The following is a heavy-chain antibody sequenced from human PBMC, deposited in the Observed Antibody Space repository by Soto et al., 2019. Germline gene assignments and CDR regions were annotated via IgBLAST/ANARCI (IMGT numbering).Heavy chain of an antibody. Sequence: SETLSLTCTVSGGSISSGGYYWSWIRQHPGKGLEWIGYIYYSGSTYYNPFLKSRVTISVDTSKNQFSLKLSSVIAADTAVYYCARAPYYDKWNDYYDNWFDPWGQGTMVTVSS. J-gene: IGHJ5*02. V-gene: IGHV4-31*03. CDR1: GGSISSGGYY. CDR2: IYYSGST. CDR3: ARAPYYDKWNDYYDNWFDP. D-gene: IGHD3-3*01.